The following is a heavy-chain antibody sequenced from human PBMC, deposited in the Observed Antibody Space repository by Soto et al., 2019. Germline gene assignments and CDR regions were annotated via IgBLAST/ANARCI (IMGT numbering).Heavy chain of an antibody. D-gene: IGHD6-13*01. Sequence: SGTLSLTCTVSGGSISSSSYYWGWIRQPPGKGLEWIGSIYYSGSTYYNPSLKSRVTISVDTSKNQFSLKLSSVTAADTAVYYCARQSAAGIYYYYYYGMDVWGQGTTVT. V-gene: IGHV4-39*01. CDR3: ARQSAAGIYYYYYYGMDV. CDR2: IYYSGST. CDR1: GGSISSSSYY. J-gene: IGHJ6*02.